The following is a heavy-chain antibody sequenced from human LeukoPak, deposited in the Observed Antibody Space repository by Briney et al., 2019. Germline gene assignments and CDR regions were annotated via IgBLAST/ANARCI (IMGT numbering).Heavy chain of an antibody. D-gene: IGHD5-18*01. Sequence: SETLSLTCTVSGGSISSSSYYWGWTRQPPGKGLEWIGSIYYSGSTYYNPSLKSRVTISVDTSKNQFSLKLSSVTAADTAVYYCARVRYSYGPEMFYFDYWGQGTLVTVSS. CDR3: ARVRYSYGPEMFYFDY. J-gene: IGHJ4*02. CDR2: IYYSGST. V-gene: IGHV4-39*01. CDR1: GGSISSSSYY.